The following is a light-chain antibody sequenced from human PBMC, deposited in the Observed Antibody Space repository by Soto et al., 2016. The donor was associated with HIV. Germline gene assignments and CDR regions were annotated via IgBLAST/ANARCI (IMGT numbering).Light chain of an antibody. CDR2: KDT. CDR3: YSAADNNVV. V-gene: IGLV3-27*01. Sequence: SYELTQPSSVSVSPGQTARITCSGDMLPKKYSRWFQQKPGQAPVLVIYKDTYRPSGIPERFSGSNSGTTVTLIITGAHVDDEADYYCYSAADNNVVFGGGTKLTVL. J-gene: IGLJ2*01. CDR1: MLPKKY.